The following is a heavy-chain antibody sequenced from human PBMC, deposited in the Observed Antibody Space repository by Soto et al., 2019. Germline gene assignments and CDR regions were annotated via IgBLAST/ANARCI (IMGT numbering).Heavy chain of an antibody. CDR3: AKALGYCSGGSCYGYFDL. J-gene: IGHJ2*01. CDR1: GFTFSSYA. D-gene: IGHD2-15*01. V-gene: IGHV3-23*01. CDR2: ISGSGGST. Sequence: EVQLLESGGGLVQPGGSLRLSCAASGFTFSSYAMSWVRQAPGKGLEWVSAISGSGGSTYYADSVKGRFTISRDNSKNTLYLQMNSLRAEDTAVYYCAKALGYCSGGSCYGYFDLWGRGTLVTVSS.